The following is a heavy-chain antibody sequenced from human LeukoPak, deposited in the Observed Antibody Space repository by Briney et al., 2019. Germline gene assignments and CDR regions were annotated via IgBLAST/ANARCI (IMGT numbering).Heavy chain of an antibody. J-gene: IGHJ4*02. D-gene: IGHD6-13*01. CDR3: ARERRYSSSWYPGEYYFDY. CDR1: GGSFSGYY. CDR2: INHSGST. V-gene: IGHV4-34*01. Sequence: PSETLSLTCAVYGGSFSGYYWSWIRQPPGKGLEWIGEINHSGSTNYNPSLKSRVTISVDTSKNQFSLELSSVTAADTAVYYCARERRYSSSWYPGEYYFDYWGQGTLVTVSS.